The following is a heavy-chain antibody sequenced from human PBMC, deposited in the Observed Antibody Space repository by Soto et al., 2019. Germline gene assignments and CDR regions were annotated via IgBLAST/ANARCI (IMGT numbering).Heavy chain of an antibody. V-gene: IGHV3-21*01. CDR3: ARLPVIKEYSSMDV. CDR2: ISSSSSYI. Sequence: GGSLRLSCAASGFTFSSYSMNWVRQAPGKGLEWVSSISSSSSYIYYADSVKGRFTISRDNAKNSLYLQMNSLRAEDTAVYYCARLPVIKEYSSMDVWGQGTTVTVSS. J-gene: IGHJ6*02. D-gene: IGHD6-6*01. CDR1: GFTFSSYS.